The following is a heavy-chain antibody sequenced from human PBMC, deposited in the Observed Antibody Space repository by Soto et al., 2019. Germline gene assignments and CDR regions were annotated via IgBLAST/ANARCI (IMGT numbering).Heavy chain of an antibody. CDR2: ISSSSSYI. J-gene: IGHJ2*01. CDR3: ARSPPYGETYWYFDL. CDR1: GFTFSSYS. D-gene: IGHD4-17*01. Sequence: PGGSLRLSCAASGFTFSSYSMNWVRQAPGKGLEWVSSISSSSSYIYYADSVKGRFTISRDNAKNSLYLQMNSLRAEDTAVYYCARSPPYGETYWYFDLWGRGTLVTVSS. V-gene: IGHV3-21*01.